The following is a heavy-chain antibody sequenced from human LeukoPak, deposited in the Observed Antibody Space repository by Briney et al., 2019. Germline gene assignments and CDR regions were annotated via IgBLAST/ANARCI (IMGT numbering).Heavy chain of an antibody. J-gene: IGHJ1*01. V-gene: IGHV1-69*13. Sequence: ASVKVSCKASGGTFSSYAISWVRQAPGQGLEWMGGIISIFGTANYAQKFQGRVTITADESTSTAYMELSSLRSEDTAVYYCASRRSYYYDSSGYMEHWGQGTLVTVSS. D-gene: IGHD3-22*01. CDR1: GGTFSSYA. CDR3: ASRRSYYYDSSGYMEH. CDR2: IISIFGTA.